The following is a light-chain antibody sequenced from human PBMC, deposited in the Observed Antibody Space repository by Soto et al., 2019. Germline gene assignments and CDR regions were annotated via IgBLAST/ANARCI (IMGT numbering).Light chain of an antibody. Sequence: QSALTQPRSVSGSPGQSVTISCTGTSSDVGGYNYVSWYQQHPGKAPKLMIYEVSKRPSGVPDRFSGSKSGNTASLTISGLQAEDEGDYYYCSYAGSDTDVFGGGTKVTVL. CDR2: EVS. CDR1: SSDVGGYNY. CDR3: CSYAGSDTDV. V-gene: IGLV2-11*01. J-gene: IGLJ2*01.